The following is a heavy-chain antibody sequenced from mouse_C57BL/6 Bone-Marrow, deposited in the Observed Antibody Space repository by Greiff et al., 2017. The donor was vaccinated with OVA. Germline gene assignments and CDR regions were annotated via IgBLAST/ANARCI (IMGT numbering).Heavy chain of an antibody. CDR1: GYAFSSSW. Sequence: QVQLQQSGPELVKPGASVKISCKASGYAFSSSWMNWVKQRPGKGLEWIGRIYPGDGYTNYTGKFKGKATLTADKSSSTAYMQLSSLTSEDSAVYFCARSVYGRSYGSFDYWGQGTTLTVSS. V-gene: IGHV1-82*01. D-gene: IGHD1-1*01. CDR3: ARSVYGRSYGSFDY. CDR2: IYPGDGYT. J-gene: IGHJ2*01.